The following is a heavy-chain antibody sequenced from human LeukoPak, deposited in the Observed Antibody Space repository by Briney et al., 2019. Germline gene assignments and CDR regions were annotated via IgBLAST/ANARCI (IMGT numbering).Heavy chain of an antibody. J-gene: IGHJ4*02. CDR3: ARDLNYYDTSGYLLL. D-gene: IGHD3-22*01. Sequence: SVKVSCKASGGTFSNHAINWVRQAPGQGLEWMGRIIPIFGTANYAQKFQGRVTITTDESTSTAYMELSSLIYEDTAMYYCARDLNYYDTSGYLLLWGQGTLVTVSS. CDR2: IIPIFGTA. V-gene: IGHV1-69*05. CDR1: GGTFSNHA.